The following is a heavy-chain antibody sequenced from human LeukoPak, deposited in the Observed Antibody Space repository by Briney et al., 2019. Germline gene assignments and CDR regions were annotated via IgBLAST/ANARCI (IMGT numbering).Heavy chain of an antibody. CDR1: GFTFSSYA. CDR3: WKDAYYYDSSAYP. Sequence: GGSLRLSCAASGFTFSSYALSWVRQAPGKGLEWVSGISGSGGTTYYANSVKGRFTISRDNSKNTLYLQMNRLRAEETAVYYCWKDAYYYDSSAYPWGQGTLVTVSS. CDR2: ISGSGGTT. D-gene: IGHD3-22*01. J-gene: IGHJ5*02. V-gene: IGHV3-23*01.